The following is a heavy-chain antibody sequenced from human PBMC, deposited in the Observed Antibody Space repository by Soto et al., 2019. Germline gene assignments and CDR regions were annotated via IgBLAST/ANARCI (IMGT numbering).Heavy chain of an antibody. CDR3: ARDGAALADDLDC. Sequence: ASVKVSCKASGYTFTSYAMHWVRQAPGQRLEWMGWINAGNGNTKYSQKFQGRVTVTRDTSANTAYMELSSLRSEDTAVHYCARDGAALADDLDCWGQGTLVTVSS. D-gene: IGHD6-19*01. V-gene: IGHV1-3*01. J-gene: IGHJ4*02. CDR2: INAGNGNT. CDR1: GYTFTSYA.